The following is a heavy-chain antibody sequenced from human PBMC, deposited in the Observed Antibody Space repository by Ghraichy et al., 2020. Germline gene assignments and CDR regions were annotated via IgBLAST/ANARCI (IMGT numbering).Heavy chain of an antibody. CDR2: ISTRSTSI. J-gene: IGHJ2*01. Sequence: GGSLRLSCTASGFTLSSYSMNWVRQAPGKGLEWVSYISTRSTSIYYADSVKGRFTVSRDNAKNSLFLQMNSLRAEDTAVYYCARDSVLVAATFWYFDLWGRGTLVTVSS. D-gene: IGHD2-8*02. CDR1: GFTLSSYS. CDR3: ARDSVLVAATFWYFDL. V-gene: IGHV3-48*01.